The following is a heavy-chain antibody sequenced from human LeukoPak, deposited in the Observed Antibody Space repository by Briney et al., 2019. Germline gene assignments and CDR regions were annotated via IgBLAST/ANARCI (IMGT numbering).Heavy chain of an antibody. J-gene: IGHJ6*02. V-gene: IGHV3-30*03. Sequence: GGSLRLSCAASGFTFSSYGMHWVRQAPGKGLEWVAVISYDGSNKYYADSVKGRFTISRDNSKNTLYLQMNSLRAEDTAVYYCGRAMDVWGQGTTVTVSS. CDR2: ISYDGSNK. CDR3: GRAMDV. CDR1: GFTFSSYG.